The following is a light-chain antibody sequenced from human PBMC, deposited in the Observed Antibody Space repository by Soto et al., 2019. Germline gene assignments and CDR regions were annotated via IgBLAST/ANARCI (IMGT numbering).Light chain of an antibody. CDR2: DVS. V-gene: IGLV2-11*01. CDR1: SSDVGGDNY. Sequence: QSALTQPRSVSGSPGQSVTISCTGTSSDVGGDNYVSWYQQHPGKAPKLMIYDVSKRPSGVPDRFSGSKSGNTASLTISGLQAEDDADYYCCSSAGSYTSVFGGGTKLTVL. CDR3: CSSAGSYTSV. J-gene: IGLJ3*02.